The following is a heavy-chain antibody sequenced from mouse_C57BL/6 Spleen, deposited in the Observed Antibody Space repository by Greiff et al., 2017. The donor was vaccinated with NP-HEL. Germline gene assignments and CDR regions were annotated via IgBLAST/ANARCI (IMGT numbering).Heavy chain of an antibody. V-gene: IGHV1-64*01. CDR3: AGVRTTAWYFDV. Sequence: VQLQQPGAELVKPGASVKLSCKASGYTFTSYWMHWVKQRPGQGLEWIGMIHPNSGSTNYNEKFKSKATLTVDKSSSTAYMQLSSLTSEDSAVDYCAGVRTTAWYFDVWGTGTTVTVSS. J-gene: IGHJ1*03. CDR1: GYTFTSYW. D-gene: IGHD1-2*01. CDR2: IHPNSGST.